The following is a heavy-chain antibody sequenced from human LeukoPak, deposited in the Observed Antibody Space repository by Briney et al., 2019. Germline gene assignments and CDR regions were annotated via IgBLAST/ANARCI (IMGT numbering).Heavy chain of an antibody. D-gene: IGHD2-15*01. CDR1: GASITSYY. V-gene: IGHV4-59*01. Sequence: SETLSLTCTVSGASITSYYWNWVRQPPGKGLEGIGYFYYSGSDNYHPSRKRLITISVDTSKNQFSLKLSSVTAADTAVYYCVRGYCSGATCYHFDYWGQGTLVTVSS. CDR2: FYYSGSD. CDR3: VRGYCSGATCYHFDY. J-gene: IGHJ4*02.